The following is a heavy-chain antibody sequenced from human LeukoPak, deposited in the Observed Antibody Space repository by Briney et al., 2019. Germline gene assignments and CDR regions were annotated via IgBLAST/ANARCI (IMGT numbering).Heavy chain of an antibody. Sequence: GGSLRLSCAASGFTFSSYAMSWVRQAPGKGLEWVSAISGSGGSTYYADSVKGRFTISRDNSKNTLYLQMNSLRAEDTAVYYCAKGATHNPRNSGFVFDYLSRGTLVTVSS. D-gene: IGHD6-19*01. V-gene: IGHV3-23*01. CDR2: ISGSGGST. CDR3: AKGATHNPRNSGFVFDY. CDR1: GFTFSSYA. J-gene: IGHJ4*02.